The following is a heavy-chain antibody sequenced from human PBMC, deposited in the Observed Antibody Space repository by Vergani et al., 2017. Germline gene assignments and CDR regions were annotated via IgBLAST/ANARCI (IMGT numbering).Heavy chain of an antibody. V-gene: IGHV4-59*08. Sequence: QVQLQESGPGLVKPSETLSLTCTVSGGSISSYYWSWIRQPPGKGLEWIGYIYYSGSTNYNPSLKSRVTISVDTAKNQFSLKLSSVTAADTAVYYCARPNDSGWSGLDYWGQGTLVTVSS. CDR2: IYYSGST. D-gene: IGHD6-19*01. CDR1: GGSISSYY. J-gene: IGHJ4*02. CDR3: ARPNDSGWSGLDY.